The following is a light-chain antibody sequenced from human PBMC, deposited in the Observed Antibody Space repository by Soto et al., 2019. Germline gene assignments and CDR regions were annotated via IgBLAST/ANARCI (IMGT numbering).Light chain of an antibody. V-gene: IGKV3-15*01. J-gene: IGKJ2*01. CDR1: HSVSSD. Sequence: EIVMTQSPATLSVSPGERATLSCRASHSVSSDLAWYQQKPGQAPRLLIYGASTRAIGIPARFSGSGSGTEFTLTISSLQSEDFATYYCQQSYRTPYTFGQGTKLEIK. CDR2: GAS. CDR3: QQSYRTPYT.